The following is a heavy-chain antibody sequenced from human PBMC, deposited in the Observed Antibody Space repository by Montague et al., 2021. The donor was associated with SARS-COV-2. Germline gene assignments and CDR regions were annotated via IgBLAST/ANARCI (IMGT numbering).Heavy chain of an antibody. CDR1: GGSLSGYY. D-gene: IGHD2-2*01. Sequence: SETLSFTCAVYGGSLSGYYWSWIRQPPGEGLEWIAEISHSGSTSYNPSLKSRVTISVDTSKNQFSLKLNSATAADTAVYYCARVPYRLLFVPRYYGMDVWGQGTTVTVSS. CDR3: ARVPYRLLFVPRYYGMDV. J-gene: IGHJ6*02. V-gene: IGHV4-34*01. CDR2: ISHSGST.